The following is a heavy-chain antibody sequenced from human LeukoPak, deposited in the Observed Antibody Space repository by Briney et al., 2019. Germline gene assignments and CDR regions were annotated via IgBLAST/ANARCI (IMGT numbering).Heavy chain of an antibody. CDR1: GFTFSSYE. D-gene: IGHD6-19*01. J-gene: IGHJ6*02. Sequence: PGGSLRLSCAASGFTFSSYEMNWVRQAPGKGLEWVSYISSSGSTIYYADSVKGRFTISRDNAKNSLYLQMNSLRAEDTAAYYCARDRIQYSGGWETHYHYYGMDVWGQGTTVTVSS. V-gene: IGHV3-48*03. CDR3: ARDRIQYSGGWETHYHYYGMDV. CDR2: ISSSGSTI.